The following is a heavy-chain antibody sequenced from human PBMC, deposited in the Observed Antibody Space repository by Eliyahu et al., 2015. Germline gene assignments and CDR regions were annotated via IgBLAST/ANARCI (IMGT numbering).Heavy chain of an antibody. CDR2: IWYDGSNK. J-gene: IGHJ4*02. Sequence: QVQLVESGGGVVQPGRSLRLSCAASGFTFSSYGMHWVRQAPGKGLEWVAVIWYDGSNKYYADSVKGRFTISRDNSKNTLYLQMNSLRAEDTAVYYCARGGLADYLGEGRFDYWGQGTLVTVSS. V-gene: IGHV3-33*01. D-gene: IGHD3-3*02. CDR1: GFTFSSYG. CDR3: ARGGLADYLGEGRFDY.